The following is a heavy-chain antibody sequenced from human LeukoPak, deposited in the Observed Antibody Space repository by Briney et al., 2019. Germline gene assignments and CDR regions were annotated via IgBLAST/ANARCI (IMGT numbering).Heavy chain of an antibody. CDR3: ARGIGIQLWLYYFDY. CDR1: GFTFTTYR. V-gene: IGHV3-48*03. D-gene: IGHD5-18*01. CDR2: ISSSGGTV. J-gene: IGHJ4*02. Sequence: GGSLRLSCAASGFTFTTYRMEWVRQAPGKGLEWVSYISSSGGTVYYADSVKGRFTISRDNAKNSLYLQMNSLRAEDTAVYYCARGIGIQLWLYYFDYWGQGNLVTVSS.